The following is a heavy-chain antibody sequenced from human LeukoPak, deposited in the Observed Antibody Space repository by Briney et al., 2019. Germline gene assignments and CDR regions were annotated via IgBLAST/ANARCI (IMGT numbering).Heavy chain of an antibody. J-gene: IGHJ4*02. D-gene: IGHD3-22*01. V-gene: IGHV3-7*01. CDR3: ARGAYYYDSCGYYSDY. CDR2: IKQDGSET. CDR1: GFTFSSYW. Sequence: GGSLRLSCAASGFTFSSYWMSWVRQAPGKGLEWVANIKQDGSETYYVDSVKGRFTISRDNAKNSLYLQMNSLRAEDTAVYYCARGAYYYDSCGYYSDYWGQGTLVTVSS.